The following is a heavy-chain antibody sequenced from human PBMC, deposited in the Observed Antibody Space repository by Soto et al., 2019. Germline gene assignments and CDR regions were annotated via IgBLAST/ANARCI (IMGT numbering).Heavy chain of an antibody. J-gene: IGHJ4*02. D-gene: IGHD3-10*01. Sequence: ASVKVSCKASGYTFTGYYMHWVRQAPGQGLEWMGWINPNSGGTNYAQKFQGWVTMTRDTSISTAYMELRSLRSDDTAVYYCARDKLLWSPDYWGQGTLVTVSS. CDR1: GYTFTGYY. V-gene: IGHV1-2*04. CDR3: ARDKLLWSPDY. CDR2: INPNSGGT.